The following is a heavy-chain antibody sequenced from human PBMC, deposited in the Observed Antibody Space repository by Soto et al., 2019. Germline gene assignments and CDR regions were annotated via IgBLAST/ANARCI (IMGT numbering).Heavy chain of an antibody. D-gene: IGHD1-26*01. V-gene: IGHV6-1*01. CDR3: ARGEQYSGRIFDY. CDR2: TYYRSKWYY. CDR1: GDSVSSNSAG. J-gene: IGHJ4*01. Sequence: PLQTLSLTCAITGDSVSSNSAGWSWVRQSPSRGLEWLGRTYYRSKWYYEYAVSVRGRITINPDTSKNQYSLQLNSVTPEDTAVDFCARGEQYSGRIFDYWGQGTLVTVSS.